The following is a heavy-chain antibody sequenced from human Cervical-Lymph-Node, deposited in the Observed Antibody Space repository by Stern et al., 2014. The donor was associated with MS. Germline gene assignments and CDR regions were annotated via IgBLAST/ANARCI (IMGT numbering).Heavy chain of an antibody. D-gene: IGHD2-2*01. CDR1: GGSISSGGYY. V-gene: IGHV4-31*03. CDR3: ARDLDRYCSSTSCPGEGLDP. Sequence: QLQLQESGPGLVKPSQTLSLTCTVSGGSISSGGYYWSWIRQHPGKGLEWIGYIYYSGSTYYNPSLKSRVTISVDTSKNQFSLKLSSVTAADTAVYYCARDLDRYCSSTSCPGEGLDPWGQGTLVTVSS. J-gene: IGHJ5*02. CDR2: IYYSGST.